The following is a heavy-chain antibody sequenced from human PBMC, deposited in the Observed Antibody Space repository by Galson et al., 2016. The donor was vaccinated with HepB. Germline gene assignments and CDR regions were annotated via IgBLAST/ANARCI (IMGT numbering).Heavy chain of an antibody. Sequence: TLSLTCAVSGGSISSGGYSWNWVRQPPGKDLEWIGYIYHSGSTSYNPSLEGRVTISVDTSKNLFSLNLTFVTAADTAVSYCARGAAGKDLDFWGQGNLVIVSA. V-gene: IGHV4-30-2*01. CDR1: GGSISSGGYS. CDR3: ARGAAGKDLDF. D-gene: IGHD6-25*01. CDR2: IYHSGST. J-gene: IGHJ4*02.